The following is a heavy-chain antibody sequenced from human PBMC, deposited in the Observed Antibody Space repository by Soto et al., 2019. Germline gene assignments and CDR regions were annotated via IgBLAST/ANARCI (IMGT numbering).Heavy chain of an antibody. J-gene: IGHJ4*02. CDR3: ARDSGIRGPSGDLDY. Sequence: ASVKVSCKASGYTFTTHVMHWVRQAPGQRLEWMGWVNGGDGNTKYSQKFQDRVTITRDTSATTAYMELSRLRSEDKAVYYCARDSGIRGPSGDLDYWGKGTLVTVPS. CDR2: VNGGDGNT. CDR1: GYTFTTHV. V-gene: IGHV1-3*01. D-gene: IGHD1-20*01.